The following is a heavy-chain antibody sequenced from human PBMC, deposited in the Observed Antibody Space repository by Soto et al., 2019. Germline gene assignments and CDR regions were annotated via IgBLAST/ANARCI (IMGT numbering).Heavy chain of an antibody. V-gene: IGHV4-39*01. CDR2: IYYSGST. CDR1: GGAISRSSYY. J-gene: IGHJ6*03. D-gene: IGHD3-3*01. CDR3: ARHVYDFWSGDYHYYMDV. Sequence: SETLSLSGTVPGGAISRSSYYRARIRQPPGKGLEWIGSIYYSGSTYYNPSLKSQVTISVDTSKNQFSLKLSSVTAADTAVYYCARHVYDFWSGDYHYYMDVWGKGTTVT.